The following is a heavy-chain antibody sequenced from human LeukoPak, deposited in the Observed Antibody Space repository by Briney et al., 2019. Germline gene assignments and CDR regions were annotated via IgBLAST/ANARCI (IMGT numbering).Heavy chain of an antibody. Sequence: PGGSLRLSCAASGFTFDDYGMSWVRQAPGKGLEWVSGINWNGGSTGYADSVKGRFTISRDNAKNSLYLQMNSLRAEDTALYYCARYYYDSSSSYGAFDYWGQGTRVTVSS. D-gene: IGHD3-22*01. CDR3: ARYYYDSSSSYGAFDY. J-gene: IGHJ4*02. CDR2: INWNGGST. CDR1: GFTFDDYG. V-gene: IGHV3-20*04.